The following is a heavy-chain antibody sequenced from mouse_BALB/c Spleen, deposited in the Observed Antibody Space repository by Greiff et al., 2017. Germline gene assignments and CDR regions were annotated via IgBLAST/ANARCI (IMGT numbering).Heavy chain of an antibody. CDR3: ARGDGYLLSWFAY. Sequence: GQLQQSGAELMKPGASVKISCKATGYTFSSYWIEGVKQRPGHGLEWIGEILPGDGSTKYNEKFKGKATLTADKSSSTAYMQLSSLTSENSAVYFCARGDGYLLSWFAYWGQGTLVTVSA. V-gene: IGHV1-9*01. D-gene: IGHD2-3*01. J-gene: IGHJ3*01. CDR2: ILPGDGST. CDR1: GYTFSSYW.